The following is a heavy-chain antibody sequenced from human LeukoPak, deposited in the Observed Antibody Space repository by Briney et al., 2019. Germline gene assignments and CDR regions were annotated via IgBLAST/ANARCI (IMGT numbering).Heavy chain of an antibody. CDR1: GFTFSSYG. CDR3: AKPPYYGSGMWFDY. V-gene: IGHV3-30*18. CDR2: ISYDGSNK. D-gene: IGHD3-10*01. Sequence: PGGSLRLSCAASGFTFSSYGMHWVRQAPGKGLEWVAVISYDGSNKYYADSVKGRFTTSRDNSKNTLYLQMNSLRAEDTAVYYCAKPPYYGSGMWFDYWGQGTLVTVSS. J-gene: IGHJ4*02.